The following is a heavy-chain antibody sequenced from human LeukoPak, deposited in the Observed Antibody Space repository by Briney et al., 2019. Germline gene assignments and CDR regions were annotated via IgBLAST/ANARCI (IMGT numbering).Heavy chain of an antibody. D-gene: IGHD3-10*01. V-gene: IGHV1-3*01. Sequence: ASVKVSCMASGYTFTSYAMHWVRQAPGQRLEWMGWINAGNGNTKYSQKFQGRVTITRDTSASTAYMELSSLRSEDTAVYYCARGGYGSGSYNYFDYWGQGTLVTVSS. CDR3: ARGGYGSGSYNYFDY. CDR2: INAGNGNT. J-gene: IGHJ4*02. CDR1: GYTFTSYA.